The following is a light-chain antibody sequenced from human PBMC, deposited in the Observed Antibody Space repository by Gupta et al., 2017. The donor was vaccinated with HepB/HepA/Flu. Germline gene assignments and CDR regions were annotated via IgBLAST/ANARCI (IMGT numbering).Light chain of an antibody. CDR2: GAT. J-gene: IGKJ2*01. V-gene: IGKV3-15*01. Sequence: ELVMTQSPATLSVSPGESATLSCRASQSVSSNLAWYQQKPGQAPRLLIYGATTRATGTPARFSGSGSGTEFTLTISSRQSEDFAVYYCQRYNNWPPYTFGQGTKLEIK. CDR3: QRYNNWPPYT. CDR1: QSVSSN.